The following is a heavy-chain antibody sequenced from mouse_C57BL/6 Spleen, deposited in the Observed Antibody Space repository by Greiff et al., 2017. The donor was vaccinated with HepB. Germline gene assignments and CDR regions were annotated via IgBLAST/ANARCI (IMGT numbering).Heavy chain of an antibody. CDR1: GYTFTSYW. J-gene: IGHJ2*01. V-gene: IGHV1-50*01. Sequence: VQLQQPGAELVKPGASVKLSCKASGYTFTSYWMQWVKQRPGQGLEWIGEIDPSDSYTNYNQKFKGKATLTVDTSSSTAYMQLRSLTSEDSAVYYCARWDYWGQGTTLTVSS. CDR2: IDPSDSYT. CDR3: ARWDY.